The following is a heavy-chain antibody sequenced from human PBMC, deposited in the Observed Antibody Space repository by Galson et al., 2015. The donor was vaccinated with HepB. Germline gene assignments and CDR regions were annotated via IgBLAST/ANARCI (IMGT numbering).Heavy chain of an antibody. CDR3: ARDQVGDFWSGYYYYYYGMDV. CDR2: ISSSSSYI. D-gene: IGHD3-3*01. Sequence: SLRLSCAASGFTFSSYSMNWVRQAPGKGLEWVSSISSSSSYIYYADSVKGRFTISRDNAKNSLYLQMNSLRAEDTAVYYCARDQVGDFWSGYYYYYYGMDVWGQGTTVTVSS. J-gene: IGHJ6*02. V-gene: IGHV3-21*01. CDR1: GFTFSSYS.